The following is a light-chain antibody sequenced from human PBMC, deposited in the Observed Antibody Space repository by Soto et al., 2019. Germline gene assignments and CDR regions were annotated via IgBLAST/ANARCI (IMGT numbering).Light chain of an antibody. CDR3: QQRSNWPPIT. V-gene: IGKV3-11*01. J-gene: IGKJ5*01. CDR2: DAS. CDR1: QSVPRSY. Sequence: EIVLTQSPGTLSLSPGERATLSCWASQSVPRSYLAWYQQRPGQAPRLLIYDASNRATGIPARFSGSGSGTDFTLTISSLEPEDFAVYYCQQRSNWPPITFGQGTRLEIK.